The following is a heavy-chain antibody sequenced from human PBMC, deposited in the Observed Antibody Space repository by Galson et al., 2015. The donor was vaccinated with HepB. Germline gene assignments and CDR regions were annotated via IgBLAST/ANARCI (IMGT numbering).Heavy chain of an antibody. CDR2: IWYDRSNK. Sequence: SLRLSCAASGFTFSSYGMHWVRQAPGKGLEWVAVIWYDRSNKYYADSVKGRFTISRDNSKNTLYLQMNSLRAEDTAVYYCARGMAYGDYDGQGDWGQGTLVTVSS. D-gene: IGHD4-17*01. V-gene: IGHV3-33*01. J-gene: IGHJ4*02. CDR1: GFTFSSYG. CDR3: ARGMAYGDYDGQGD.